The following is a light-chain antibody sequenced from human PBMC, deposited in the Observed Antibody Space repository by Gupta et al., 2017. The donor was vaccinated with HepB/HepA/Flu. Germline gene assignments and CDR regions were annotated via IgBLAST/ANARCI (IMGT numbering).Light chain of an antibody. J-gene: IGKJ1*01. CDR3: QHGSTSQWT. CDR1: QSVSSTY. Sequence: EIVLTQSPVTLSLSPGETVTLSCRASQSVSSTYLAWYQQKPGQAPRLLIYGASSRATGSPDNCSGSGSGSGTXFTLTIXRREPEDFAVYYCQHGSTSQWTFGXGTKVEIK. V-gene: IGKV3-20*01. CDR2: GAS.